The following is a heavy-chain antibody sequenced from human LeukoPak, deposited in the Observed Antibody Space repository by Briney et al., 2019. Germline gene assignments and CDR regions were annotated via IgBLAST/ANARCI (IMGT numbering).Heavy chain of an antibody. J-gene: IGHJ4*02. Sequence: ASVKVSCTLSGNTLRELPIQWVRQAGGKGLEWMAGFDPENAEIVYAQKFQGRVTMTEDTSTNTAYMELTSLTSDDTALYYCATRGSDFWSGFDFWGQGTQVTVSS. CDR2: FDPENAEI. D-gene: IGHD3-3*01. CDR1: GNTLRELP. CDR3: ATRGSDFWSGFDF. V-gene: IGHV1-24*01.